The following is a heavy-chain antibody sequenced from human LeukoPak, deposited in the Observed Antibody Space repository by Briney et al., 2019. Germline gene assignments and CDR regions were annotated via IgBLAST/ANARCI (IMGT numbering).Heavy chain of an antibody. V-gene: IGHV1-24*01. CDR3: ATVGFGDQSHYHYYGMDV. J-gene: IGHJ6*02. CDR1: GYTLTELS. D-gene: IGHD3-10*01. CDR2: FDPEDGET. Sequence: ASVKVSCKVSGYTLTELSMHWVRQAPGKGLEWMGGFDPEDGETIYAQKFQGRVTMTEDTSTDTAYMELSSLRSEDTAVYYCATVGFGDQSHYHYYGMDVWGQGTTVTVSS.